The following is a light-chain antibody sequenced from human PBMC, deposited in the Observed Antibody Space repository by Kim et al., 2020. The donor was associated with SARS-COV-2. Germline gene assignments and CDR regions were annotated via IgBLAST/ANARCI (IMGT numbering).Light chain of an antibody. CDR2: DTH. Sequence: GQKVTIACSGSSSKIGNNYVSWYQQLPGTAPKLLIYDTHKRPSGIPDRFSGSKSGTSATLGITGLQTGDEADYYCGTWDSSLSAGVFGGGTQLTVL. V-gene: IGLV1-51*01. CDR3: GTWDSSLSAGV. CDR1: SSKIGNNY. J-gene: IGLJ3*02.